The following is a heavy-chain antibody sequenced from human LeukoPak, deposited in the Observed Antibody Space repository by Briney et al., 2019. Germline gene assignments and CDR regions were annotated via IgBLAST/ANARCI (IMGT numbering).Heavy chain of an antibody. CDR3: ARVGTHCSSTSCYYYYYMDV. CDR2: ISAYNGNT. J-gene: IGHJ6*03. Sequence: VASVKVSCKASGYTFTSYDINWVRQATGQGLEWMGWISAYNGNTNYAQKLQGRVTMTTDTSTSTAYMELRSLRSDDTAVYYCARVGTHCSSTSCYYYYYMDVWGKGTTVTVSS. CDR1: GYTFTSYD. D-gene: IGHD2-2*01. V-gene: IGHV1-18*01.